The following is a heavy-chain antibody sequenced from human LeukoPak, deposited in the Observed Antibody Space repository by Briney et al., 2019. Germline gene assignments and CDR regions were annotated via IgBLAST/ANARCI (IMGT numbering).Heavy chain of an antibody. CDR1: KFTFSTFS. J-gene: IGHJ4*02. CDR2: ISGSGGYT. V-gene: IGHV3-23*01. CDR3: AKGNYDILTGVHLDY. D-gene: IGHD3-9*01. Sequence: GGSLRLSCAASKFTFSTFSMSWVRQAPGKGLEWVSSISGSGGYTYYADSVKGRFTISRDNSKNTLYLQMNSLRAEDTAVYYCAKGNYDILTGVHLDYWGQGTLVTVSS.